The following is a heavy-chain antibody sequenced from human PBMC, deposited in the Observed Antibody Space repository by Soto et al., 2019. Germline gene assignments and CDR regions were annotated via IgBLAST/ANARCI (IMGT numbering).Heavy chain of an antibody. Sequence: SESLSLTCAVYGGSFSGYYWSWIRQPPGKGLEWIGEINHSGSTNYNPSLKSRVTISVDTSKNQFSLKLSSVTAADTAVYYCASMYYYDTSGSGPLWGQGTLVTVSS. CDR1: GGSFSGYY. D-gene: IGHD3-22*01. CDR3: ASMYYYDTSGSGPL. J-gene: IGHJ4*02. V-gene: IGHV4-34*01. CDR2: INHSGST.